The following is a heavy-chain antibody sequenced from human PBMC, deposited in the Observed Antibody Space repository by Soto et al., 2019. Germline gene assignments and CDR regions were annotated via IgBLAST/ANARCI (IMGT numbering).Heavy chain of an antibody. V-gene: IGHV3-21*01. CDR3: TRDQGGSYDSWFEP. CDR2: ISSGSAFI. Sequence: VQVVESGGGLVKPGGSLRLSCNFTFSMYSMNWVRQAPGKGLEWVASISSGSAFIKYADSVKGRFSISRDNAKNSVSLQMNSLRAEDTAMYYCTRDQGGSYDSWFEPWGRGTLVTVSS. J-gene: IGHJ5*02. D-gene: IGHD1-26*01. CDR1: FTFSMYS.